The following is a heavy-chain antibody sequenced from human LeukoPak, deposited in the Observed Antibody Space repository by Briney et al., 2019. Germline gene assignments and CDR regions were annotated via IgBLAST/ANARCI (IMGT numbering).Heavy chain of an antibody. CDR3: ARVIGWDEPFDL. CDR2: IRGSGDST. D-gene: IGHD1-26*01. CDR1: GFTFSSYG. J-gene: IGHJ3*01. V-gene: IGHV3-23*01. Sequence: GGSLRLSCGASGFTFSSYGMSWVRQAPGKGLEWVSGIRGSGDSTYYADSVKGRFTISRDNSKNTLYLQMNSLRAEDTAVYYCARVIGWDEPFDLWGHGTLVTVSS.